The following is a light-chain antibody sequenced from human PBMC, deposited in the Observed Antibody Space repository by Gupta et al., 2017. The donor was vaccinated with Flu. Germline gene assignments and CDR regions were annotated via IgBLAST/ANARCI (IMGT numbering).Light chain of an antibody. CDR2: GSA. J-gene: IGKJ1*01. CDR1: RNFDSS. CDR3: QQTYSSTWS. Sequence: GDTVTITCRASRNFDSSLNWFQQKPGKAPKLLFYGSAPLETGVPPRFTHGGSGTHFTLTITSLQPDDFATYFCQQTYSSTWSFGQGTKV. V-gene: IGKV1-39*01.